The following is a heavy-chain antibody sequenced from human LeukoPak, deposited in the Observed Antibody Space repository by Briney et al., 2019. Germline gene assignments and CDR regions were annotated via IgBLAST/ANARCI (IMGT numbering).Heavy chain of an antibody. V-gene: IGHV5-51*01. D-gene: IGHD2-2*01. CDR3: ARARVVRGNWFDP. CDR1: GYSFTSYW. CDR2: IYPGDSDT. Sequence: GESLKISCKGSGYSFTSYWIGWVRQMPGKGLEWMGVIYPGDSDTRYSPSFQGQVTISADKSISTAYLQWSSLKASDTAMYYCARARVVRGNWFDPWGQGTLVTVSS. J-gene: IGHJ5*02.